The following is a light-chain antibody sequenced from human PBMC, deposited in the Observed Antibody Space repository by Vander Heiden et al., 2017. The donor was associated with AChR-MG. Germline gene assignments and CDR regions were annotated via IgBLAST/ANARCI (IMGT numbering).Light chain of an antibody. CDR3: HQSDVTPWT. J-gene: IGKJ1*01. CDR1: QTITRY. V-gene: IGKV1-39*01. CDR2: TAS. Sequence: DIQMTQYPSSLSASLGDRVTITCRARQTITRYLKWYQQRSGQAPKVLNYTASSLKSGVPSRFSGSGAGTEFTLTISSLQPEDFATYYCHQSDVTPWTFGQGTRVEIK.